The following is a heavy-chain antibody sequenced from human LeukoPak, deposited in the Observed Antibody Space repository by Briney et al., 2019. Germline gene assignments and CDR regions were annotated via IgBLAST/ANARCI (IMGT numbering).Heavy chain of an antibody. CDR2: ISWNSGSI. Sequence: PGRSLRLSCAASGFTFDDYAMHWVRQAPGKGLEWVSGISWNSGSIGYADSVKGRFTISRDNAKNSLYLQMNSLRAEDTAVYYCAISPGHGMGTTMYFDYWGQGTLVTVSS. CDR1: GFTFDDYA. D-gene: IGHD1-7*01. J-gene: IGHJ4*02. V-gene: IGHV3-9*01. CDR3: AISPGHGMGTTMYFDY.